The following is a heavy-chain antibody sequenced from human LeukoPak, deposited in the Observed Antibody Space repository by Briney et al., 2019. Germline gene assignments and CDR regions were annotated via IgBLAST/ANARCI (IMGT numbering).Heavy chain of an antibody. J-gene: IGHJ4*02. Sequence: GESLKISCKGSGYSFTSYWIGWVRQMPGKGLEWMGIIYPGDSDTRYSPSFQGQVTISADKSISTAYLQWSSLKASDTAMYYCAIPPMTIVRGVKFDYWGQGTLVTVSS. V-gene: IGHV5-51*01. D-gene: IGHD3-10*01. CDR2: IYPGDSDT. CDR1: GYSFTSYW. CDR3: AIPPMTIVRGVKFDY.